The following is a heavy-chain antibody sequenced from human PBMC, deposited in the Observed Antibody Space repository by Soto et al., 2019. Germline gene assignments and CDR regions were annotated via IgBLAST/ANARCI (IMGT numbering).Heavy chain of an antibody. V-gene: IGHV3-23*01. Sequence: LRLSCAASGFTFRSFAMAWVRQAAGKGLEWVSTITLSGATVYADSVKGRFIISRDNSKNTLYLQMHSLTVEDTGVYYCGKEPEVPGRGLDYWGQGSLVTVSS. CDR2: ITLSGAT. J-gene: IGHJ4*02. CDR1: GFTFRSFA. CDR3: GKEPEVPGRGLDY.